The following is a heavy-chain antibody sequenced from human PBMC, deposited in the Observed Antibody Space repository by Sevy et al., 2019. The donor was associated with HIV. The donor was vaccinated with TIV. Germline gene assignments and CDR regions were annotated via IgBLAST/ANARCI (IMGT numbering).Heavy chain of an antibody. J-gene: IGHJ6*02. CDR2: ISYDGRNK. CDR3: AKDFTGYNGMDV. CDR1: GITFTTSG. Sequence: GGSLRLSCAVSGITFTTSGMHWVRQAPGKGLEWVAVISYDGRNKCDGDSVKGLFTISRDNSKNMLYLQMNSLRTEDTAVYYCAKDFTGYNGMDVWGQGTMVTVSS. V-gene: IGHV3-30*18. D-gene: IGHD3-9*01.